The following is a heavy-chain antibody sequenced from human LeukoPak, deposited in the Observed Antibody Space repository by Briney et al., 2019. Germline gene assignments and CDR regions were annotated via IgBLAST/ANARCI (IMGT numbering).Heavy chain of an antibody. CDR2: ISSSGSTI. D-gene: IGHD1-26*01. CDR3: ARGYTDWELEYCYYYYMDV. V-gene: IGHV3-11*01. J-gene: IGHJ6*03. CDR1: GFTFSDYY. Sequence: GGSLRLSCAASGFTFSDYYMSWIRQAPGKGLEWVSYISSSGSTIYYADSVKGRFTISRDNAKNSLYLQMNSLRAEDTAVYYCARGYTDWELEYCYYYYMDVWGKGTTVTVSS.